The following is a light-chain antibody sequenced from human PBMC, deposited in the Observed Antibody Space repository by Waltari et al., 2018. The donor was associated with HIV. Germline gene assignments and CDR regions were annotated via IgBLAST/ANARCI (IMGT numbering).Light chain of an antibody. Sequence: QSALTQPPSVSGSTGQSIPISCTVTTSDVGSYNLVAWYQQHPGKAPHFMIYEGTKRPSGVSNRFSGSKSDNTSSLTISGLQAEDEADYHCCSYAANNTVLFGGGTKLTVL. CDR2: EGT. CDR3: CSYAANNTVL. V-gene: IGLV2-23*01. J-gene: IGLJ3*02. CDR1: TSDVGSYNL.